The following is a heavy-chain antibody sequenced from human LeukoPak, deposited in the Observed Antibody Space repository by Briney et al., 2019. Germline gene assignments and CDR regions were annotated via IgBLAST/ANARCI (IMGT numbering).Heavy chain of an antibody. CDR2: IWYDGSNK. CDR3: ARERHRRHFDY. D-gene: IGHD1-1*01. Sequence: GGSLRLSCAASGFTFSSYGMHWVRQAPGKGLEWVAVIWYDGSNKYYADSVKGRFTISRDNSKNTLYLQMNGLRAEDTAVYYCARERHRRHFDYWGQGTLVTVSS. CDR1: GFTFSSYG. J-gene: IGHJ4*02. V-gene: IGHV3-33*01.